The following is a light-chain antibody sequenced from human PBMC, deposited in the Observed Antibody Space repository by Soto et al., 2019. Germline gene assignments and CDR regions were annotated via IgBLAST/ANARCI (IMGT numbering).Light chain of an antibody. CDR2: GAS. CDR3: HHYGSSPLT. V-gene: IGKV3-20*01. J-gene: IGKJ5*01. Sequence: EIVLTQSPGTLSLSPGERATLSCRASQSVSSSYLAWYQQKPGQAPRLLIYGASSRATGIPDRFSGSGSGTDFTLTISRLEPEDFAVYYCHHYGSSPLTFGQGTRLEN. CDR1: QSVSSSY.